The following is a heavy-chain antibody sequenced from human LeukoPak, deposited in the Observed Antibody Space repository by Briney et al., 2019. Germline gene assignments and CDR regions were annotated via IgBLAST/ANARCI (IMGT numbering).Heavy chain of an antibody. J-gene: IGHJ4*02. D-gene: IGHD6-19*01. CDR3: ARVAVTGPSRFLDC. Sequence: PGGSLRLSCAASGFTVSGSYMSWVRQAPKKGLEWVSVLYSAGYTYYADSVKGRFIISRDNSKNTLYLQMNTLRVEDTAVYYCARVAVTGPSRFLDCWGQGTLVTVFS. V-gene: IGHV3-66*01. CDR2: LYSAGYT. CDR1: GFTVSGSY.